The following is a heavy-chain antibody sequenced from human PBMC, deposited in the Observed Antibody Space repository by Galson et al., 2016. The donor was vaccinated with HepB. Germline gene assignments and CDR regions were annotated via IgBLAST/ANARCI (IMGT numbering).Heavy chain of an antibody. CDR2: TSSGSSYI. D-gene: IGHD4-23*01. J-gene: IGHJ3*02. V-gene: IGHV3-21*01. CDR3: VRVRADYGGNMPDAFDI. CDR1: GFTFSRYT. Sequence: SLRLSCAASGFTFSRYTMNWVRQAPGKGLEWVSSTSSGSSYIYYADSVKGRFTISRDNAKNSLYLQMNSLRAENTAVYYCVRVRADYGGNMPDAFDIWGQGTMVTVSS.